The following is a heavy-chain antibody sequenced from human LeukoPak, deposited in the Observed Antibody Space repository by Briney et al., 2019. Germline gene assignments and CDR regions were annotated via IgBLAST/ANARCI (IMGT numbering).Heavy chain of an antibody. CDR1: GFTFSNYW. CDR2: INQDGSKK. Sequence: PGGSLTLSCAVSGFTFSNYWLSWVRQAPGKGLEWVADINQDGSKKYNVSSVKGRFTISRENAKKSVYLQMNSLRAEDTAVYYCATVRIVVVPAARALDYWGQGTLVTVSS. V-gene: IGHV3-7*01. CDR3: ATVRIVVVPAARALDY. J-gene: IGHJ4*02. D-gene: IGHD2-2*01.